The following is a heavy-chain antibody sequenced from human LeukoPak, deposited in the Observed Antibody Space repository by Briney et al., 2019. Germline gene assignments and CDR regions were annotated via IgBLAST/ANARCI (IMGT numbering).Heavy chain of an antibody. V-gene: IGHV3-23*01. D-gene: IGHD6-19*01. J-gene: IGHJ3*02. CDR1: GFTFSSYA. Sequence: GGSLRLSCAASGFTFSSYAMSWVRQAPGKGLEWVSGISGSGGRTYYADSVKGRFIISRDNSKNTLHLQMNSLRAEDSAVYYCAAQWLVLGAFDIWGQGTMVTVS. CDR2: ISGSGGRT. CDR3: AAQWLVLGAFDI.